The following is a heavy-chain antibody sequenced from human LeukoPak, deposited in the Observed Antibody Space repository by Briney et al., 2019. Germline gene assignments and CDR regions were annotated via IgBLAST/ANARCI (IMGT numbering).Heavy chain of an antibody. J-gene: IGHJ6*03. V-gene: IGHV4-30-4*07. CDR1: GGSISSGGYS. D-gene: IGHD3-22*01. CDR3: ARSSEGRYYYDSSGYSYYYYYMDV. CDR2: IYYSGGT. Sequence: SQTLSLTCAVSGGSISSGGYSWSWIRQPPGKGLEWIGYIYYSGGTNYNPSLKSRVTISVDTSKNQFSLKLTSVTAADTAVYYCARSSEGRYYYDSSGYSYYYYYMDVWGKGTTVTISS.